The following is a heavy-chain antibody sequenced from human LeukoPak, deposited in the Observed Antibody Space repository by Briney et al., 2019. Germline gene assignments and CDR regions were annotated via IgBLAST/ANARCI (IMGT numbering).Heavy chain of an antibody. V-gene: IGHV4-59*01. J-gene: IGHJ4*02. D-gene: IGHD6-19*01. CDR2: MYYSGNT. CDR3: ATGRRDSGSEN. CDR1: GGSISGNY. Sequence: SETLSLTCTVSGGSISGNYCTWIRQPPGKGLEWIGYMYYSGNTEYNPSLKSRVTISVDTSKNLFSLNLTSVTAADTAIYYCATGRRDSGSENWGQGTLVTVSS.